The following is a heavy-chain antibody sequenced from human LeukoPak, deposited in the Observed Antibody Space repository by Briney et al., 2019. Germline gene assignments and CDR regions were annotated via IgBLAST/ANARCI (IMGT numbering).Heavy chain of an antibody. CDR3: XRHAYYYDSSGYLVYFXX. D-gene: IGHD3-22*01. V-gene: IGHV4-39*01. CDR2: IYYSGST. Sequence: SETLSLTCTVSGGSISSSSYYWGWIRQPPGKGLEWIGSIYYSGSTYYNPSLKSRVTISVDTSKNQFSLKLSSVTAADTAVYYCXRHAYYYDSSGYLVYFXXWGQGTLXT. CDR1: GGSISSSSYY. J-gene: IGHJ4*02.